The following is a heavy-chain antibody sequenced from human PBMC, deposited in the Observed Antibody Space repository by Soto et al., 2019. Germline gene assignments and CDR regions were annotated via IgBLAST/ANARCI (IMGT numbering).Heavy chain of an antibody. V-gene: IGHV4-4*02. Sequence: PSETLSLTCAVSGVSISSGNWWTWVRQTPQRGLEYIGEIFHDGTANYYPSFERRVAISVDTSKNQSSLKLTSVTAADTAIYFCARLVYDTRLNYMYFDFWGQGALVTAPQ. CDR1: GVSISSGNW. CDR3: ARLVYDTRLNYMYFDF. J-gene: IGHJ4*02. D-gene: IGHD2-8*01. CDR2: IFHDGTA.